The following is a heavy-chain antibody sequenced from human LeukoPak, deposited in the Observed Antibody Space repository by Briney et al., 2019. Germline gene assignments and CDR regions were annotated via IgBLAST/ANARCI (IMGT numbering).Heavy chain of an antibody. CDR3: YLYYYDSSGYSYYFDY. V-gene: IGHV1-2*06. D-gene: IGHD3-22*01. J-gene: IGHJ4*02. CDR1: GYTFTSYG. Sequence: ASVKVSCKASGYTFTSYGISWVRQAPGQGLEWMGRINPNSGGTNYAQKFQGRVTMTGDTSISTAYMELSRLRSDDTAVYYCYLYYYDSSGYSYYFDYWGQGTLVTVSS. CDR2: INPNSGGT.